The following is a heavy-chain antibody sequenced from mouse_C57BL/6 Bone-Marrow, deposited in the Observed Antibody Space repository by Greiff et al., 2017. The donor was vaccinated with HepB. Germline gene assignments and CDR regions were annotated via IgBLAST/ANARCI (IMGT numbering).Heavy chain of an antibody. J-gene: IGHJ3*01. D-gene: IGHD1-1*01. CDR3: ARRGLLRFAWFAY. CDR2: ISYDGSN. Sequence: VQLQQSGPGLVKPSQSLSLTCSVPGYSITSGYYWNWIRQFPGNKLEWMGYISYDGSNNYNPSLKNRISITRDTSKNQFFLKLNSVTTEDTATYYCARRGLLRFAWFAYWGQGTLVTVSA. V-gene: IGHV3-6*01. CDR1: GYSITSGYY.